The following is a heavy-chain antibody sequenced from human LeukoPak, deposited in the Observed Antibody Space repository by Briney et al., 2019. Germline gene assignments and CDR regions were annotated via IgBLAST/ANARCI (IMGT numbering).Heavy chain of an antibody. CDR1: GDSMSSSHYC. CDR3: ARHAVEAASRWFDP. CDR2: IYYSGST. J-gene: IGHJ5*02. D-gene: IGHD1-1*01. V-gene: IGHV4-39*01. Sequence: KPSETLSLTCTVSGDSMSSSHYCWGWIRQPPGKGLEWIGSIYYSGSTYYNPSLKSRVTMSVDTSKKQFSLKLSSVTAADTAVYYCARHAVEAASRWFDPWGQGTLVTVSS.